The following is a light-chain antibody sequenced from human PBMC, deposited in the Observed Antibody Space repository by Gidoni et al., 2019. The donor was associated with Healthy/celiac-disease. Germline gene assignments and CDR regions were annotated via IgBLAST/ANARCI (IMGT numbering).Light chain of an antibody. Sequence: DIVMTQSPDPLAVSLCERATINCKSSQSVLYSSNNKNYLAWYQQKPGQPPTLLMYWASPRESGVPHRFSGGGSGTDFTPPISSLQAEDVSVYYCHQYYSTPPVTFGQGTRLEIK. CDR1: QSVLYSSNNKNY. CDR3: HQYYSTPPVT. V-gene: IGKV4-1*01. J-gene: IGKJ2*01. CDR2: WAS.